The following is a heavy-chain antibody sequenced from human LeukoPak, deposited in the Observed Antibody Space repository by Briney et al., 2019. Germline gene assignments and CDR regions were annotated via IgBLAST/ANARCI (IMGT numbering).Heavy chain of an antibody. J-gene: IGHJ4*02. Sequence: SQTLSLTCTVSGGSISSGGYYWSWIRQHPGKGLEWIGYIYYSGSTNYNPSLKSRVTISVDTSKNQFSLKLSSVTAADTAVYYCARHLNWNYVYFDYWGQGTLVTVSS. CDR1: GGSISSGGYY. V-gene: IGHV4-61*08. D-gene: IGHD1-7*01. CDR2: IYYSGST. CDR3: ARHLNWNYVYFDY.